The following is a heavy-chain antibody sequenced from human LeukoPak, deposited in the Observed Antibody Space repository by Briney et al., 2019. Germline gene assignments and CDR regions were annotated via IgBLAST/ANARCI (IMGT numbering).Heavy chain of an antibody. CDR3: AKDGPYYDFWSGYLSWFDP. CDR1: GFTFSSYA. V-gene: IGHV3-23*01. Sequence: GGSLRLSCAASGFTFSSYAMSWVRQAPGKGLEWVSAISGSGGSTYYADSVKGRFTISRDNSKNTLYLQMNSLRAEDTAVYYCAKDGPYYDFWSGYLSWFDPWGQGTLVTASS. CDR2: ISGSGGST. J-gene: IGHJ5*02. D-gene: IGHD3-3*01.